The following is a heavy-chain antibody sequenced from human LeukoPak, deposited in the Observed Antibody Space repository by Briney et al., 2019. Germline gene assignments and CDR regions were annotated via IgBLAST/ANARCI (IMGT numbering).Heavy chain of an antibody. CDR3: ATNRAGTYDRPFEI. V-gene: IGHV4-59*08. D-gene: IGHD1-26*01. J-gene: IGHJ3*02. CDR2: IHYTGTT. CDR1: GGSINNHY. Sequence: KPSETLSLTCIVSGGSINNHYWTWIRQTPGKGLEWIGDIHYTGTTKYNPSLKSRVTISVDTSKNQFSLELSSVTATDTAVYFCATNRAGTYDRPFEIWGQGTMVTVSS.